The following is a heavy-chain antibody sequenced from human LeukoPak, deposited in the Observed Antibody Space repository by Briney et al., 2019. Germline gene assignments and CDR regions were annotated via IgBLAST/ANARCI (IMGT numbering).Heavy chain of an antibody. CDR1: GGSFSGYY. CDR3: ARGYDYVWGSYRPFFDY. Sequence: SETLSLTCAVYGGSFSGYYWSWIRQPPGKGLEGSGYIYYSGSTNYNPSLKGRVTISVDTSKNQSSLKLSSVTAADTAVYYCARGYDYVWGSYRPFFDYWGQGTLVTVSS. J-gene: IGHJ4*02. V-gene: IGHV4-59*01. D-gene: IGHD3-16*02. CDR2: IYYSGST.